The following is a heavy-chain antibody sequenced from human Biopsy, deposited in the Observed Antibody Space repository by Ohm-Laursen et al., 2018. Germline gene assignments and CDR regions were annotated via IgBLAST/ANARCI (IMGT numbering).Heavy chain of an antibody. V-gene: IGHV4-31*03. Sequence: TLSLTCPVSGVSINTGGYYWTWLRQHPGSGLERIGYIHYSGNTLYNPSLKSRLTISVDTSRNQFSLKLTSVTAADTALYYCTRAGGGKIYGLWGQGTLVTVSS. CDR1: GVSINTGGYY. J-gene: IGHJ4*02. CDR2: IHYSGNT. CDR3: TRAGGGKIYGL. D-gene: IGHD3-16*01.